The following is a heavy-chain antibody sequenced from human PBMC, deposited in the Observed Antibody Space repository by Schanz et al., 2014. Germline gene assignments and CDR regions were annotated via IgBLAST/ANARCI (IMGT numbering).Heavy chain of an antibody. CDR2: ISYDGSNK. CDR1: GFTFSSYA. J-gene: IGHJ4*02. CDR3: ARANYRRKINFDY. D-gene: IGHD3-10*01. V-gene: IGHV3-30-3*01. Sequence: QVQLVESGGGVVQFGRSLRLSCVASGFTFSSYAMHWVRQAPGKGLEWVAVISYDGSNKYYADSVKGRFTISRDNSKNTLYLQMNSLRAEDTAVYYCARANYRRKINFDYWGRGTLVTVSS.